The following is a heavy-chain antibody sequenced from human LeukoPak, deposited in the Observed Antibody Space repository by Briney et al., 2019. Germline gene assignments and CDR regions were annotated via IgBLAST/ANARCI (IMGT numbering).Heavy chain of an antibody. D-gene: IGHD3-10*01. CDR3: ARHRRVTMVRGVGIMDV. CDR2: IYYSGST. J-gene: IGHJ6*02. Sequence: PSETLSLTCTVSGGSISSSSYYWGWIRQPPGKGLEWIGSIYYSGSTYYNPSLKCRVTISVDTSKNQFSLKLSSVTAADTAVYYCARHRRVTMVRGVGIMDVWGQGTTVTVSS. V-gene: IGHV4-39*01. CDR1: GGSISSSSYY.